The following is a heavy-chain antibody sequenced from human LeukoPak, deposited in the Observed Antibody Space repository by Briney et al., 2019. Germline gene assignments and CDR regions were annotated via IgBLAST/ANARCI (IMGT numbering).Heavy chain of an antibody. V-gene: IGHV4-4*02. J-gene: IGHJ4*02. CDR1: GGSISISNW. Sequence: SETLSLTCTVSGGSISISNWWSWVRQPPGKGLEWIGEIYHSGTTIDNSSLKSRVTISVDKSKNQFSLKLSSVTAADTAVYYCARGSSIVGATERGIYFDYWGQGTLVTVSS. D-gene: IGHD1-26*01. CDR2: IYHSGTT. CDR3: ARGSSIVGATERGIYFDY.